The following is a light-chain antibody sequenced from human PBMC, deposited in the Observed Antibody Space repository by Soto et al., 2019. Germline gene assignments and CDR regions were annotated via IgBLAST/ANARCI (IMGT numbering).Light chain of an antibody. V-gene: IGKV1-5*01. CDR1: QSISSW. Sequence: DIQMTQSPSTLSASVGDRVTITCRASQSISSWLAWYQQKPGKAPQLLIYDASSLESGVPSRFSGSGSGTEFTLTISSLQPDDFATYYCQQYNSAWTFGQGTKVEIK. J-gene: IGKJ1*01. CDR2: DAS. CDR3: QQYNSAWT.